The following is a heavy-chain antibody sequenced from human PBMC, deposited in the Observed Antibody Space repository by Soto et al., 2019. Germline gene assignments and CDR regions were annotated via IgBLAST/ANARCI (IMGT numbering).Heavy chain of an antibody. V-gene: IGHV1-2*02. Sequence: ASEKISYKATGYTVSGVFIHWVRQSPSQGLEWMGWINPKSGGTDYARKFQGRVTMTRDTSSSTVYMELSRLTSDDTAIYFCARGVLPPSTIIFGYNSLDPWGQGVLVTVSS. D-gene: IGHD1-1*01. CDR2: INPKSGGT. J-gene: IGHJ5*02. CDR1: GYTVSGVF. CDR3: ARGVLPPSTIIFGYNSLDP.